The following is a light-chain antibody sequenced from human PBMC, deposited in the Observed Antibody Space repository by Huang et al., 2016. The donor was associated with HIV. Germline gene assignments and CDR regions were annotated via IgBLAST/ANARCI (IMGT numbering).Light chain of an antibody. J-gene: IGKJ4*01. V-gene: IGKV3-11*01. Sequence: EIVLTQSPATLSLSPGDRATLSCRASQSVGVYLAWYQQKPGQAPRLLIFEASNRATGIPDRFSGSGAGTDFTLTIDSRQPDDFAIYYCQQRTKRPPVLTFGGGTRVEIK. CDR3: QQRTKRPPVLT. CDR1: QSVGVY. CDR2: EAS.